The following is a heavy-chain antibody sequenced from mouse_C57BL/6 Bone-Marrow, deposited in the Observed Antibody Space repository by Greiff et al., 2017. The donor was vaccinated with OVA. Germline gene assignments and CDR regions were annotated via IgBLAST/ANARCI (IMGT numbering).Heavy chain of an antibody. V-gene: IGHV1-69*01. Sequence: QVQLQQPGAELVMPGASVKLSCKASGYTFTSYWMHWVKQRPGHGLEWIGEIDPSDSYTNYNQKFKGKSTLTVDKSSSTAYMQLSSLTSEDSAVYYCARGAYWGQGTLVTVSA. CDR1: GYTFTSYW. CDR2: IDPSDSYT. CDR3: ARGAY. J-gene: IGHJ3*01.